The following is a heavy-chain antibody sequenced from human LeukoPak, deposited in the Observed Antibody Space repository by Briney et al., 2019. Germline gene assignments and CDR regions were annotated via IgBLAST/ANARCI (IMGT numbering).Heavy chain of an antibody. Sequence: GGSLRLSCAASGFTFSSYSMNWVRQAPGKGLEWVSSISSSSNYIYYADSVKGRFTISRDNAKNSLYLQMNSLRAEDTAVYYCARDQIQPTDTYYYYYYMDVWDKGTTVTVSS. V-gene: IGHV3-21*01. CDR1: GFTFSSYS. CDR2: ISSSSNYI. CDR3: ARDQIQPTDTYYYYYYMDV. J-gene: IGHJ6*03.